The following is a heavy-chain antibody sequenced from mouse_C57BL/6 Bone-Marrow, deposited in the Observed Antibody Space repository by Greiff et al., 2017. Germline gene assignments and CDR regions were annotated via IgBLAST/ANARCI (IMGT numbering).Heavy chain of an antibody. Sequence: QVQLQQSGPELVRPGASVKISCKAPGYTFTSHWMQWVRQRPGQGLEWIGEIFPGSGSTYYNEKFKSEATLSVDKSSRTAYMELSSLTSEDSAVYYCARSYDYDDYTMDYWGQGTSVTVSS. CDR3: ARSYDYDDYTMDY. J-gene: IGHJ4*01. CDR2: IFPGSGST. V-gene: IGHV1-56*01. CDR1: GYTFTSHW. D-gene: IGHD2-4*01.